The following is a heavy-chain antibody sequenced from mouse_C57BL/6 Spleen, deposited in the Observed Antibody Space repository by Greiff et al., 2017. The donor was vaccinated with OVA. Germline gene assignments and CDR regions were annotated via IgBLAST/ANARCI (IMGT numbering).Heavy chain of an antibody. D-gene: IGHD1-1*01. CDR3: ARSGVYGSSLYWYFDV. V-gene: IGHV1-18*01. CDR2: INPNNGGT. J-gene: IGHJ1*03. CDR1: GYTFTDYN. Sequence: EVQLHQSGPELVKPGASVKIPCKASGYTFTDYNMDWVKQSHGKSLEWIGDINPNNGGTIYNQKFKGQATLTVDKSSSTAYMELRSLTSEDTAVYYCARSGVYGSSLYWYFDVWGTGTTVTVSS.